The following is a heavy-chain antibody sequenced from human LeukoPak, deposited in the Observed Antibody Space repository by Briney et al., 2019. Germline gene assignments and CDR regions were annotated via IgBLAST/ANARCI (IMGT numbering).Heavy chain of an antibody. CDR3: ARMFEF. Sequence: GGSLRLSCAASGFAFSGYSMNWVRQAPGKGLEWVSVISDSGSITYYADSVKGRFTISRDNAKNSLFLQMNSLRAEDTAVYFCARMFEFWGQGTLVTVSS. V-gene: IGHV3-21*01. J-gene: IGHJ4*02. CDR2: ISDSGSIT. CDR1: GFAFSGYS.